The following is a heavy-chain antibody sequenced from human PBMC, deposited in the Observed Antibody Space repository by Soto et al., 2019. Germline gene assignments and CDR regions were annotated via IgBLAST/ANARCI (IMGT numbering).Heavy chain of an antibody. Sequence: QVQLVQSGAEVKKPGSSVKVSCEASGGTFSSYSFSWVRQAPGQGLEWMGRVIPILGMANYAQKFQGRVTITADKSTSTVSMEMSSLRSEATAVYYCARGGAVVVPGAVDRHNWFDPWGQGTLVTVSS. J-gene: IGHJ5*02. CDR3: ARGGAVVVPGAVDRHNWFDP. V-gene: IGHV1-69*02. CDR2: VIPILGMA. D-gene: IGHD2-2*01. CDR1: GGTFSSYS.